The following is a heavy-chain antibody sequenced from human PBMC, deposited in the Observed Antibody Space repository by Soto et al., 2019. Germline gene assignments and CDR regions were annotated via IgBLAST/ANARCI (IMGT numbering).Heavy chain of an antibody. Sequence: PSETLSLTCAVYGGSFSGYYWSWIRQPPGKGLEWIGEINHSGSTNYNPSLKSRVTISVDTSKNQFSLKLSSVTAADTAVYYCAREGARTPAYYYYGMDVWGQGTTVTVSS. D-gene: IGHD3-16*01. CDR1: GGSFSGYY. CDR2: INHSGST. J-gene: IGHJ6*02. V-gene: IGHV4-34*01. CDR3: AREGARTPAYYYYGMDV.